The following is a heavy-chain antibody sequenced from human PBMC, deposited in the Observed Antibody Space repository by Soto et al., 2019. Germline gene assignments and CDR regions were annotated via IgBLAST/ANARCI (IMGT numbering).Heavy chain of an antibody. D-gene: IGHD3-10*01. CDR2: ISSSSMFI. Sequence: EVQLVESGGGLVKPGGSLRLSCAASGFTFSNYNMNWVRQAPGKGLEWVSSISSSSMFIYYADSLKGRFTISRDNAKNSLHLQINRLSDEDTADYCCTLSSGSGYVPDYWGQGTLVTVSS. CDR3: TLSSGSGYVPDY. CDR1: GFTFSNYN. J-gene: IGHJ4*02. V-gene: IGHV3-21*01.